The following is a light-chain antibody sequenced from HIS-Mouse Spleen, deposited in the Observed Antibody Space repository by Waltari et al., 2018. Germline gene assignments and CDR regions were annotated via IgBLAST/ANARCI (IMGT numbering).Light chain of an antibody. CDR1: SSDVGGYNY. Sequence: QSALTQPASVSGSPGPSIPIPCTGTSSDVGGYNYVSWYQQHPGKAPKLMSYEVSNRPSGVSNRFSGSKSGNTASLTISGLQAEDEADYYCSSYTSSSTRVFGTGTKVTVL. CDR2: EVS. V-gene: IGLV2-14*01. J-gene: IGLJ1*01. CDR3: SSYTSSSTRV.